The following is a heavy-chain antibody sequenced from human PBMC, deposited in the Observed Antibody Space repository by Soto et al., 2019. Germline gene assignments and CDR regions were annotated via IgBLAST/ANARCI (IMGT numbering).Heavy chain of an antibody. Sequence: QVQLVQSGSEVKKPGASVKVSCKASGYTFTSYGISWVRQAPGQGLEWMGWISAYNGNTNYAQKLQGRVTMTTDTSTSTAYMELRSLRSDDTAVYYCARQISSSWPGPFWDYYGMDVWGQGTTVTVSS. CDR3: ARQISSSWPGPFWDYYGMDV. J-gene: IGHJ6*02. V-gene: IGHV1-18*01. D-gene: IGHD6-13*01. CDR1: GYTFTSYG. CDR2: ISAYNGNT.